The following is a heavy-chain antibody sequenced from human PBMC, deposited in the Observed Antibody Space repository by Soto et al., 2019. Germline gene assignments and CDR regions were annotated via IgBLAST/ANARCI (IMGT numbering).Heavy chain of an antibody. Sequence: GGSLRRAWAASGFTFSIYSIHWVRPAPGKGLEWVAVISYEESNKYYADSVKGRFTISRDNSKNTLYLQMNSLRAEDTAVYYCSILSGYCGYDLLDYWGQGTMGTVSS. CDR1: GFTFSIYS. CDR3: SILSGYCGYDLLDY. CDR2: ISYEESNK. J-gene: IGHJ4*02. D-gene: IGHD5-12*01. V-gene: IGHV3-30-3*01.